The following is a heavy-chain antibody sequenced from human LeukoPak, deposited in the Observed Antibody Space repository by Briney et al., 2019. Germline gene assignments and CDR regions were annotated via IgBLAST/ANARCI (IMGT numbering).Heavy chain of an antibody. D-gene: IGHD2-21*02. CDR2: ISWDSASI. J-gene: IGHJ4*02. CDR1: GFKFDEYA. V-gene: IGHV3-9*01. Sequence: GGSLRLSCAASGFKFDEYAMHWVRQAPGKGLEWVSGISWDSASIGYGDSVKGRFTISRDNAENSLYLQMNSLRADDTAIFYCARLYGDVTTFDYWGQGILVTVSS. CDR3: ARLYGDVTTFDY.